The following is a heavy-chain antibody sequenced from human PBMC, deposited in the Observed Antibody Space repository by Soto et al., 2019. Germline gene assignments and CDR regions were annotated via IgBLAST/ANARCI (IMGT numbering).Heavy chain of an antibody. D-gene: IGHD2-15*01. CDR1: GGSFSGYY. Sequence: QVQLQQWGAGLLKPSETLSLTCAVYGGSFSGYYWSWLRQPPGQGLEWIGEIKHSGSTNYNPSLKSRVTISVDTSKHQVALKLSSVTAAGTAVYYCARRAWVAADKGGMDVWGKGTTVTVSS. CDR2: IKHSGST. V-gene: IGHV4-34*01. CDR3: ARRAWVAADKGGMDV. J-gene: IGHJ6*04.